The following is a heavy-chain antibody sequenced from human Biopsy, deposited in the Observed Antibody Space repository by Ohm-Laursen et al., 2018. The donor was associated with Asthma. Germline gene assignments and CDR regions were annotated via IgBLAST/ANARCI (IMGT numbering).Heavy chain of an antibody. CDR2: ISVYNGNT. Sequence: GPSVKVSCKTSDYTFNSAGITWVRQAPGQGLEWMGWISVYNGNTKVAQKLQDRVTMITDTSTSTAYMELRSLRSDDTAVYFCARAVDYSHYYGIDVWGQGTTVTVS. CDR1: DYTFNSAG. D-gene: IGHD3-10*01. V-gene: IGHV1-18*01. CDR3: ARAVDYSHYYGIDV. J-gene: IGHJ6*02.